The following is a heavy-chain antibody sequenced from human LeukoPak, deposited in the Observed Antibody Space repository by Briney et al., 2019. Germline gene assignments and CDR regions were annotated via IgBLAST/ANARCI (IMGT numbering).Heavy chain of an antibody. Sequence: KPSETLSLTCTVSGGSISSGGYYWSWIRQPPGEGLEWIGYIYHSGSTYYNPSLKSRVNMSVDRAKNQFSLILSSVTAADTAVYYCTRVRLDSSGAVALDIWGQGTMVIVSS. V-gene: IGHV4-30-2*01. D-gene: IGHD3-22*01. CDR3: TRVRLDSSGAVALDI. CDR1: GGSISSGGYY. J-gene: IGHJ3*02. CDR2: IYHSGST.